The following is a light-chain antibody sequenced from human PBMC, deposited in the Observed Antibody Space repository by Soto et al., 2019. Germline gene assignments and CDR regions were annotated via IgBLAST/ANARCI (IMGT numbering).Light chain of an antibody. CDR1: QSISSW. CDR2: KAS. Sequence: DIQMTQSPSTLSASVGDRVTITCRASQSISSWLAWYQQKPGKAPNLLIYKASTLESGVPSRFSGSGSGTEFTLTISSLQPDDFATYSCQRYSTFGQGTKVEVK. V-gene: IGKV1-5*03. CDR3: QRYST. J-gene: IGKJ1*01.